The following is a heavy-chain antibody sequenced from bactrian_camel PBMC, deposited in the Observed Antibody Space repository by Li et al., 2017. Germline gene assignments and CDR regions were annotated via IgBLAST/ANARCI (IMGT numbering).Heavy chain of an antibody. CDR3: TTVVAGQGYASKY. CDR1: GFTFRAYD. J-gene: IGHJ4*01. D-gene: IGHD1*01. CDR2: INSRGDGT. V-gene: IGHV3S40*01. Sequence: VQLVESGGGSVQAGGSLRLSCAASGFTFRAYDMSWARQAPGKRLEWVAGINSRGDGTTYSDSVKGRFTISRDNAKNTVYLQMNSLKSEDTALYYCTTVVAGQGYASKYWGQGTQVTVS.